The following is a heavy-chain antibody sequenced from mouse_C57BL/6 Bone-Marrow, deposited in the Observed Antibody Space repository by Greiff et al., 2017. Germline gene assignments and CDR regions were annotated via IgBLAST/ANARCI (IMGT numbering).Heavy chain of an antibody. CDR1: GYSFTGYF. CDR2: IKPYNGDT. D-gene: IGHD1-1*01. V-gene: IGHV1-20*01. Sequence: VQLQQSGPELVKPGDSVKISCKASGYSFTGYFMNWVIQSHGKSLEWIGRIKPYNGDTFYNQKFKGKATFTVDKSSSTANSELRSLTSEDTADYYCAREGDYYGSSPYAMDYWGQGTSVTVSS. J-gene: IGHJ4*01. CDR3: AREGDYYGSSPYAMDY.